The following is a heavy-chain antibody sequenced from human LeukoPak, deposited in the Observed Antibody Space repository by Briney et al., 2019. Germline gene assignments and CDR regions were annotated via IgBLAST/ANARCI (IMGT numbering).Heavy chain of an antibody. V-gene: IGHV1-18*01. Sequence: GASVKVSCKASGYTFTSYGISWVRQAPGQGLEWMGWISAYNGNTNYAQKLQGRVTMTTDTSTSTAYMELRSLRSDDTAVYYCARDHEYSSSLGFDYWGQGTLVTVSS. CDR3: ARDHEYSSSLGFDY. CDR2: ISAYNGNT. D-gene: IGHD6-6*01. J-gene: IGHJ4*02. CDR1: GYTFTSYG.